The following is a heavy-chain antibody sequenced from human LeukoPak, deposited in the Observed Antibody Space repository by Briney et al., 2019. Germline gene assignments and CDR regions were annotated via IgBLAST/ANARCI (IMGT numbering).Heavy chain of an antibody. CDR1: GFTFDDYA. CDR2: ISWNSGII. V-gene: IGHV3-9*01. D-gene: IGHD4-23*01. CDR3: AKAGTVLTPGGY. J-gene: IGHJ4*02. Sequence: GGSLRLSCAASGFTFDDYAMHWVRQAPGKGLEWVSGISWNSGIIGYADSVKGRFTISRDNAKNSPYLQMNSLRAEDTALYYCAKAGTVLTPGGYWGQGTLVTVSS.